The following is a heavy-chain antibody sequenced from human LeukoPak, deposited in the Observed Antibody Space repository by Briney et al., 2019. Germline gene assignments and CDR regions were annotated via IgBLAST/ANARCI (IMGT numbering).Heavy chain of an antibody. Sequence: GGSLRLSCAASGFTFSSYAMHWVRQAPGKGLEWVAVISYDGSNKYYADSVKGRFTISRDNSKNTLYLQMNSLRAEDTAVYYCAREYCSSTSCYTYFDCWGQGTLVTVSS. D-gene: IGHD2-2*02. CDR2: ISYDGSNK. J-gene: IGHJ4*02. V-gene: IGHV3-30-3*01. CDR3: AREYCSSTSCYTYFDC. CDR1: GFTFSSYA.